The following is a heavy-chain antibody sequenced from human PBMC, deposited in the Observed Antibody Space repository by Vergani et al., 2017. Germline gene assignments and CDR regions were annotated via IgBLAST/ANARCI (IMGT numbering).Heavy chain of an antibody. Sequence: QVQLVQSGAEVKKPGSSVKVSCKASGGTFSSYAISWVRQAPGQGLEWMGRIIPILGIANYAQKFQGRVTITADKSTSTAYMELSSLRSEDTAVYYCARFGRVYYYGPDGQSGQYYFDYWGQGTLVTVSS. CDR1: GGTFSSYA. J-gene: IGHJ4*02. D-gene: IGHD3-10*01. V-gene: IGHV1-69*04. CDR3: ARFGRVYYYGPDGQSGQYYFDY. CDR2: IIPILGIA.